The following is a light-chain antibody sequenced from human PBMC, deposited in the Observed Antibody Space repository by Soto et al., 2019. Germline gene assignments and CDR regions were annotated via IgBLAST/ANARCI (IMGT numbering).Light chain of an antibody. J-gene: IGKJ5*01. CDR2: GAS. V-gene: IGKV3-20*01. CDR3: EPCSDSVR. CDR1: DSVSRNY. Sequence: GSSGTRFWMASDSVSRNYLAWYQQKPGQAPRLLMYGASDRATGTPGRFSGSGSGADVFLTISGLEPEYSAVYYWEPCSDSVRVGQGTRLEIK.